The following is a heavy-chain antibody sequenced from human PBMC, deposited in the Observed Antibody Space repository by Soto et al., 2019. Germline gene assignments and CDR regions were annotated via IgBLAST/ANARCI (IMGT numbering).Heavy chain of an antibody. CDR1: GFTLSDYY. CDR2: ISSSSRTI. CDR3: ARNSEHFDY. Sequence: GGSLRLSCAASGFTLSDYYMSWVRQAPGKGLEWIAYISSSSRTIYYADSVRGRFTISRDNAENSLLLQMNSLRAEDTALYYCARNSEHFDYWGQGTLVTVSS. J-gene: IGHJ4*02. D-gene: IGHD6-13*01. V-gene: IGHV3-11*01.